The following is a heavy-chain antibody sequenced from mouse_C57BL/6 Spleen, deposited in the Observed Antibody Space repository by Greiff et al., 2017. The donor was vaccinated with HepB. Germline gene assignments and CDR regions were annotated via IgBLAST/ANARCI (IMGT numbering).Heavy chain of an antibody. D-gene: IGHD1-1*01. V-gene: IGHV5-9-1*02. CDR2: ISSGGDYI. Sequence: EVQLVESGEGLVKPGGSLKLSCAASGFTFSSYAMSWVRQTPEKRLEWVAYISSGGDYIYYADTVKGRFTISRDNARNTLYLQMSSLKSEDTAMYYCTRDGSSYGRFDYWGQGTTLTVSS. CDR1: GFTFSSYA. CDR3: TRDGSSYGRFDY. J-gene: IGHJ2*01.